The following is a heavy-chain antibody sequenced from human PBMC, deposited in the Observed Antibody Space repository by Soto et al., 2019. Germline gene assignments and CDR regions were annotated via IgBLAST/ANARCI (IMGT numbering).Heavy chain of an antibody. Sequence: SETLSLTCTVSGGSFISGGYYWSSVRQHPWKGLEWIGCIYSSGSTYYNPSLKSRVTISLDTSKNKFSLKLRSVTAADTAVYYCARSASITSSFDYWGQGTLVTVSS. CDR3: ARSASITSSFDY. CDR1: GGSFISGGYY. V-gene: IGHV4-31*03. CDR2: IYSSGST. D-gene: IGHD2-2*01. J-gene: IGHJ4*02.